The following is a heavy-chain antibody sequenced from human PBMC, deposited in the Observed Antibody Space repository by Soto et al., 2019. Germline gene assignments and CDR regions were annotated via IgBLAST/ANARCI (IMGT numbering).Heavy chain of an antibody. Sequence: QVQLVESGGGLVKPGGSLRLSCAASGFTFSDYYMSWIRQAPGKGLEWVSYISSSGSTIYYADSVKGRFTISRDNAKNSLYLQMNSLRAEDTAVYYCARDVGGYSSSPGGLFDWFDPWGQGTLVTVSS. D-gene: IGHD6-6*01. CDR3: ARDVGGYSSSPGGLFDWFDP. V-gene: IGHV3-11*01. CDR1: GFTFSDYY. J-gene: IGHJ5*02. CDR2: ISSSGSTI.